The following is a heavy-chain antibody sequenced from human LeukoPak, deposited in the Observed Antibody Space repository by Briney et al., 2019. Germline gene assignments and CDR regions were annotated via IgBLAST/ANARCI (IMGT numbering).Heavy chain of an antibody. CDR1: GFTFSSYS. D-gene: IGHD6-13*01. Sequence: GGSLRLSCAASGFTFSSYSMNWVRQAPGKGLEWVSSISSSSSYIYYADSVKGRFTISRDNAKNSLHLQMNSLRAEDTAVYYCARGGIAAAGTRDYWGQGTLVTVSS. V-gene: IGHV3-21*01. J-gene: IGHJ4*02. CDR3: ARGGIAAAGTRDY. CDR2: ISSSSSYI.